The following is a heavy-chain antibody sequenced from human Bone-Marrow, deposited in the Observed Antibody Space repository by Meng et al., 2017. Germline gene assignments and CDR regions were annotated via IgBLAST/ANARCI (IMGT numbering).Heavy chain of an antibody. D-gene: IGHD3-22*01. V-gene: IGHV3-30*01. CDR3: ARGPQYYYDNSGYLDYYYGMDV. CDR1: GFTFSSYA. CDR2: ISYDGSNK. J-gene: IGHJ6*02. Sequence: GESLKISCAASGFTFSSYAMHWVRQAPGKGLEWVAVISYDGSNKYYADSVKGRFTISRDNSKNTLYLQMNSLRAEDTAVYYCARGPQYYYDNSGYLDYYYGMDVWGQGTTVTVSS.